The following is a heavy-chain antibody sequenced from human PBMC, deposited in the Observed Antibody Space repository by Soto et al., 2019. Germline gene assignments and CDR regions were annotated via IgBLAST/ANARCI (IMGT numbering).Heavy chain of an antibody. D-gene: IGHD3-9*01. Sequence: SETLSLTCTVSGGSISSGGYYWSWIRQHPGKGLEGIGYIYYSGSTYYNPSLKSRVTISVDTSKNKFSMKLSSVTAADKAVDNCARTAGRALRYFDTHDYWGQGTLVTVSS. J-gene: IGHJ4*02. CDR3: ARTAGRALRYFDTHDY. V-gene: IGHV4-31*03. CDR1: GGSISSGGYY. CDR2: IYYSGST.